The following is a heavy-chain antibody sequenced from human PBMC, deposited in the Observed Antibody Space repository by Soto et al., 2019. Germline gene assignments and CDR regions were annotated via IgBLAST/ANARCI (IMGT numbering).Heavy chain of an antibody. CDR3: ASPRPGASTDDAFDI. V-gene: IGHV1-46*01. CDR1: GYTFTSYY. D-gene: IGHD3-10*01. J-gene: IGHJ3*02. Sequence: ASVKVSCKASGYTFTSYYMHWVRQAPGQGLEWMGIINPSGGSTSYAQKFQGRVTMTRDTSTSTVYMELSSLRSEDTAVYYCASPRPGASTDDAFDIWGQGTMVTVSS. CDR2: INPSGGST.